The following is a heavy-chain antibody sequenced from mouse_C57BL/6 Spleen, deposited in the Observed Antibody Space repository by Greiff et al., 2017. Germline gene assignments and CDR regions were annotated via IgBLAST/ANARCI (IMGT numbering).Heavy chain of an antibody. CDR1: GYSFTGYF. CDR2: INPYNGDT. CDR3: AKISDYGGYFDY. V-gene: IGHV1-20*01. J-gene: IGHJ2*01. D-gene: IGHD2-4*01. Sequence: EVKLQESGPELVKPGDSVKISCKASGYSFTGYFMNWVMQSHGKSLEWIGRINPYNGDTFYNQKFKGKATLTVDKSSSTAHMELRSLTSEDSAVYYCAKISDYGGYFDYWGQGTTLTVSP.